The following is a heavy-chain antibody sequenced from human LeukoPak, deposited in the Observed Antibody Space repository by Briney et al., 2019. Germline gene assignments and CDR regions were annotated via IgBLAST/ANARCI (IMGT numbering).Heavy chain of an antibody. V-gene: IGHV5-51*01. CDR3: ARRGYCNSNSCFEGTWWFDP. CDR2: VYPGDSET. Sequence: GESLKISCKGSGYRSVNYWIGWVRQMPGKGLEWMRIVYPGDSETRYSPSFQGQVTMSADKSINTAYLQWSSLKASDTAMYYCARRGYCNSNSCFEGTWWFDPWGQGTLVTVSS. J-gene: IGHJ5*02. D-gene: IGHD2-2*01. CDR1: GYRSVNYW.